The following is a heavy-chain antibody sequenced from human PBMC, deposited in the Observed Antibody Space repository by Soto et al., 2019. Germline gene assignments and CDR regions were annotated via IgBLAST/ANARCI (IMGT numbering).Heavy chain of an antibody. CDR1: GFTFSSYA. CDR3: AKSYGSGSYRNGEFDY. V-gene: IGHV3-23*01. CDR2: ISGSGGST. J-gene: IGHJ4*02. D-gene: IGHD3-10*01. Sequence: GGSLRLSCAASGFTFSSYAMSWVRQAPGKGLEWVSAISGSGGSTYYADSVKGRFTISRDNSKNTLYLQMNSLRAEDTAVYYCAKSYGSGSYRNGEFDYWGQGTLVTVSS.